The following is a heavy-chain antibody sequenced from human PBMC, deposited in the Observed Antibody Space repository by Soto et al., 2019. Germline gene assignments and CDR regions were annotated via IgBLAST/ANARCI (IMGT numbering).Heavy chain of an antibody. Sequence: SHTLSLTCGISGDSVSTNSATWHWIRQSPSRGLEWLGRTYYRSRWSSDYAISVKSRVTISADTSKNQFSLQLNFVTPDDPAMYYCVRHNIVRIMDVFDYWGRGTLVTVSA. V-gene: IGHV6-1*01. J-gene: IGHJ4*02. CDR1: GDSVSTNSAT. CDR2: TYYRSRWSS. D-gene: IGHD5-12*01. CDR3: VRHNIVRIMDVFDY.